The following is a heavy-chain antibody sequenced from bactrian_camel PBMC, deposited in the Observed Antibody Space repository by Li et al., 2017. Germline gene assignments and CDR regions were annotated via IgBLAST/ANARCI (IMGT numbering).Heavy chain of an antibody. CDR1: GYISIFRSCG. V-gene: IGHV3S53*01. J-gene: IGHJ4*01. CDR2: ISPAGTT. D-gene: IGHD2*01. Sequence: QVQLVESGGGSVQAGGSLKLSCAAIGYISIFRSCGMGWYRQAPGKERELISTISPAGTTNYADSVKGRFAISRDNTKSTLYLQMNSLETEDTALYYCAACDYGGGYTFRGQGTQVTV. CDR3: AACDYGGGYTF.